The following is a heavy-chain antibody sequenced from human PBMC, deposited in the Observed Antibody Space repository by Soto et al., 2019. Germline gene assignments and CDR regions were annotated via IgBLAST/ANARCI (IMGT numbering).Heavy chain of an antibody. J-gene: IGHJ6*02. CDR2: IYPGDSDT. CDR3: ARHRQTYYSFGIDV. Sequence: PWRGSEGNCISYWGRRVLKKPGKGLEWMGIIYPGDSDTRYSPSFQGQVTISADKSISTAYLQWSSLKASDTSMYYCARHRQTYYSFGIDVPGQGPTVTVSS. CDR1: EGNCISYW. V-gene: IGHV5-51*01.